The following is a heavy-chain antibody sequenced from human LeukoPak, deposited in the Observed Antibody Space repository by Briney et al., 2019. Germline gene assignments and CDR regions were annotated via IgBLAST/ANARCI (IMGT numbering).Heavy chain of an antibody. J-gene: IGHJ5*02. CDR2: IYHSGST. D-gene: IGHD6-13*01. CDR3: ATLGYSSSWYKDREGQFGWFDP. V-gene: IGHV4-38-2*02. CDR1: GYSISSGYY. Sequence: SETLSLTCTVSGYSISSGYYWGWIRQPPGKGLEWIGSIYHSGSTYYNPSLKSRVTISVDTSKNQFSLKLSSVTAADTAVYYCATLGYSSSWYKDREGQFGWFDPWGQGTLVTVSS.